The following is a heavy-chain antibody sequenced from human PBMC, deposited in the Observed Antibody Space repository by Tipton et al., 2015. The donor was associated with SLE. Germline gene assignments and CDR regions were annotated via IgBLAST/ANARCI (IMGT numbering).Heavy chain of an antibody. Sequence: TLSLTCTVSGGSISSYYWSWIRQPPGKGLEWIGYIYYSGSTNYNPSLKSRVTISVDTSKNQFSLKLSSVTAADTAVYYCARVGYSYGRGDYWGQGTLVTVSS. V-gene: IGHV4-59*08. CDR2: IYYSGST. CDR3: ARVGYSYGRGDY. J-gene: IGHJ4*02. D-gene: IGHD5-18*01. CDR1: GGSISSYY.